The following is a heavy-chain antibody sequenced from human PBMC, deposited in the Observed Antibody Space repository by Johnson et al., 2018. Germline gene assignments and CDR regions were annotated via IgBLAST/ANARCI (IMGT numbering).Heavy chain of an antibody. V-gene: IGHV3-11*01. CDR1: GLSLSDYY. J-gene: IGHJ4*02. Sequence: QVQLGQSGGGLVKPGGSLRLSCAASGLSLSDYYMTWMRQAPGKGLEWVSYISDSGTNTYYRDSVKGRFTISRDNAKNLVSLHMNSVRAEDTAVYYCAGGSRQNDYWGQGTLVTVSS. D-gene: IGHD2-15*01. CDR3: AGGSRQNDY. CDR2: ISDSGTNT.